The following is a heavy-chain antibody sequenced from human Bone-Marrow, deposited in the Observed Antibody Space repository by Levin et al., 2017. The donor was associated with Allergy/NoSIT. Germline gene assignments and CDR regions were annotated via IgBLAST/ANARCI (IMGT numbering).Heavy chain of an antibody. CDR3: ARVAGAIFGVVIIHPLQYYYYYMDV. CDR2: IIPIFGTA. Sequence: SVKVSCKASGGTFSSYAISWVRQAPGQGLEWMGGIIPIFGTANYAQKFQGRVTITADESTSTAYMELSSLRSEDTAVYYCARVAGAIFGVVIIHPLQYYYYYMDVWGKGTTVTVSS. V-gene: IGHV1-69*13. D-gene: IGHD3-3*01. J-gene: IGHJ6*03. CDR1: GGTFSSYA.